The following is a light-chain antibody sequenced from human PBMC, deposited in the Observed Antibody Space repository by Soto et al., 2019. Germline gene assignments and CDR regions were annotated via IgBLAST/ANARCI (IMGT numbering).Light chain of an antibody. CDR3: LSYDSDMISPRYV. CDR1: SSNIGAGRD. J-gene: IGLJ1*01. CDR2: GDS. Sequence: QSVLTQPPSVSGAPGQRVTISCTGSSSNIGAGRDVHWYQQLPGKAPKLLIYGDSNRPSGVPDRFSGSNSGASASLAITGLQAEDEAEYHCLSYDSDMISPRYVFGTGTKLTLL. V-gene: IGLV1-40*01.